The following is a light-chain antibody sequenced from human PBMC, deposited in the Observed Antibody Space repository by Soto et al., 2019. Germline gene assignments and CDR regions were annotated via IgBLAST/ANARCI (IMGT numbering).Light chain of an antibody. V-gene: IGKV3-20*01. CDR2: GAS. J-gene: IGKJ2*01. CDR1: QSVRSDY. CDR3: QQYGSLPYT. Sequence: SCRASQSVRSDYLAWYQQKPGQAPRLLIYGASRRATGIPDRFSGSGSGTDFTLTISRLEPEDFAVYHCQQYGSLPYTFGQGTKVDI.